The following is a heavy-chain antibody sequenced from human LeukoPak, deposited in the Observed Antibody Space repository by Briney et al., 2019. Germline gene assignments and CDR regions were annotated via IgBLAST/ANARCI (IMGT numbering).Heavy chain of an antibody. J-gene: IGHJ6*04. CDR3: ARPVWLGELFYYGMDV. Sequence: GGSLRLSCAASGFTFSSYSMNWVRQAPGKGLEWVSSISSSSNYIYYADSVMGRFTISRDNAKNSLYLQMNSLRAEDTAVYYCARPVWLGELFYYGMDVWGKGTTVTVSS. D-gene: IGHD3-10*01. CDR1: GFTFSSYS. V-gene: IGHV3-21*01. CDR2: ISSSSNYI.